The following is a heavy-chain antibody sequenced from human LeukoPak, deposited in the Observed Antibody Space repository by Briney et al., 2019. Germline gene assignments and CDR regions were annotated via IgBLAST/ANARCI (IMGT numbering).Heavy chain of an antibody. D-gene: IGHD3-10*01. Sequence: GGSLRLSCAASGFTFSSYEMNWVRQAPGKGLEWVSYISSSGSTIYYADSVKGRFTISRDNAKNSLYLQMNSLRAEDTAVYYCARDLWFGTPHYYYYYMDVWGKGTTVTVSS. CDR2: ISSSGSTI. CDR1: GFTFSSYE. J-gene: IGHJ6*03. CDR3: ARDLWFGTPHYYYYYMDV. V-gene: IGHV3-48*03.